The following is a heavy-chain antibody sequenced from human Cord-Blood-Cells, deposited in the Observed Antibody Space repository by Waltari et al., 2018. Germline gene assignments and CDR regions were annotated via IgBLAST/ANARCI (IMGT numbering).Heavy chain of an antibody. Sequence: QVQLVQSGAEVKKPGSSVKVSCKASGGNFSSYAISWVRQAPGQGLEWMGGINPIFGTANYAQKCQGRVTITADESTSTAYMELSSLRSEDTAVYYCARNSLRSSFKYNWFDPWGQGTLVTVSS. CDR1: GGNFSSYA. D-gene: IGHD6-6*01. V-gene: IGHV1-69*01. CDR2: INPIFGTA. J-gene: IGHJ5*02. CDR3: ARNSLRSSFKYNWFDP.